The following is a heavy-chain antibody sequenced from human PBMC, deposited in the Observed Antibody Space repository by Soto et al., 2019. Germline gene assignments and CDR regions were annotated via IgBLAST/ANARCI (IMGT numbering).Heavy chain of an antibody. CDR3: AREYSSSWYGLNWFDP. V-gene: IGHV3-48*01. Sequence: EVQLVESGGGLVQPGGSLRLSCAASGFTFSSYSMNWVRQAPGKGLEWVSYISSSSSTIYYADSVKGRFTISRDNAKNSLYLQMNSLRAEDTAVYYRAREYSSSWYGLNWFDPWGQGTLVTVSS. J-gene: IGHJ5*02. D-gene: IGHD6-13*01. CDR1: GFTFSSYS. CDR2: ISSSSSTI.